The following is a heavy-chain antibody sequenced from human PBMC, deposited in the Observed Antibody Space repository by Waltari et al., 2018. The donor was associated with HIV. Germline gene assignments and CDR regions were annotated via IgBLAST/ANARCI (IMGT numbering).Heavy chain of an antibody. V-gene: IGHV3-33*01. J-gene: IGHJ3*02. D-gene: IGHD3-9*01. CDR2: IGFDGSNK. CDR1: GFTFSSYG. CDR3: ARVSTQYYESLTGPSAIGAFDI. Sequence: QVQLVESGGGVVQPGRSLRLSCAASGFTFSSYGMHWVRQAPGKGLEGVAMIGFDGSNKYYADPVRGRFTISRDNSKNTLYLRMNSLRVEETAVYYCARVSTQYYESLTGPSAIGAFDIWGQGTMVTVSS.